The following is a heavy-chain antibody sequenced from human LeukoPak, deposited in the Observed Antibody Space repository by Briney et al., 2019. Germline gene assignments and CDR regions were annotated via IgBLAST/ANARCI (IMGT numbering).Heavy chain of an antibody. D-gene: IGHD3-10*01. V-gene: IGHV1-24*01. Sequence: ASVKVSCKVSGYTLTELSMHWVRQAPGKGLEWMGGFDPEDGETIYTQKLQGRGTVTEDTSTDTAYMELSSLRSEDTAVYYCATAKRSFGELLSFGYWGQGTLVTVSS. J-gene: IGHJ4*02. CDR3: ATAKRSFGELLSFGY. CDR1: GYTLTELS. CDR2: FDPEDGET.